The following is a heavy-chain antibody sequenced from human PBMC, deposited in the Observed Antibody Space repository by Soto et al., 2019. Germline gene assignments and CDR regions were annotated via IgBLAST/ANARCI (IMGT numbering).Heavy chain of an antibody. J-gene: IGHJ4*02. CDR3: ARHEFVNDYGDYFFHY. CDR1: GGSLSSSSYY. CDR2: IYYSGST. D-gene: IGHD4-17*01. Sequence: PSETLSLTCTVSGGSLSSSSYYWGWIRQPPGKGLEWIGSIYYSGSTYYNPSLKSRVTISVDTSKNQFSLKLSSVTAADTAVYYCARHEFVNDYGDYFFHYWGQGTLVTVSS. V-gene: IGHV4-39*01.